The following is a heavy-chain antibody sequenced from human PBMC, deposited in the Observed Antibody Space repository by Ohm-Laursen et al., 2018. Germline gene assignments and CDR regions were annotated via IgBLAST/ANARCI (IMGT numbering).Heavy chain of an antibody. CDR1: GFTFSSYA. Sequence: SLRLSCAASGFTFSSYAMNWVRQAPGKGLEWVSGISGSGGYTYYEDSVKGRFTISRDNSKNTLYLQMNSLRAEDTAVYYCAKAMYYYDSSGYFPCADYWGQGTLVTVSS. D-gene: IGHD3-22*01. V-gene: IGHV3-23*01. J-gene: IGHJ4*02. CDR2: ISGSGGYT. CDR3: AKAMYYYDSSGYFPCADY.